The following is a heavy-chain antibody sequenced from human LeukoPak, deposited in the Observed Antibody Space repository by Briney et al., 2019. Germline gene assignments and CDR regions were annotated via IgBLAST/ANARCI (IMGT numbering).Heavy chain of an antibody. J-gene: IGHJ6*03. Sequence: SETLSLTCTVSGGSISSYYWSWIRQPAGKGLEWIGRIYTSGSTNYNPSLKSRVTMSVDTSKNQFSLKLSFVTAADTAVYYCARDYNNAADYYYMDVWGKGTTVTVSS. CDR1: GGSISSYY. CDR2: IYTSGST. CDR3: ARDYNNAADYYYMDV. D-gene: IGHD4-11*01. V-gene: IGHV4-4*07.